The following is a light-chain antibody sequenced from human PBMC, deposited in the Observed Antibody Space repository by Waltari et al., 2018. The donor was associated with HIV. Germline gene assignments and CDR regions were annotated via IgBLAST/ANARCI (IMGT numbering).Light chain of an antibody. J-gene: IGLJ2*01. CDR2: EVS. Sequence: QSALTQPPSASGSPGQSVTISCTGTSSDVGGYNYVSWYQQHPGKAPKLMIYEVSKRPSGVPDPFSGSKSGNTAALTGSGLQAEDEADYYCNSYAGSNNVVFGGGTKVTVL. CDR3: NSYAGSNNVV. CDR1: SSDVGGYNY. V-gene: IGLV2-8*01.